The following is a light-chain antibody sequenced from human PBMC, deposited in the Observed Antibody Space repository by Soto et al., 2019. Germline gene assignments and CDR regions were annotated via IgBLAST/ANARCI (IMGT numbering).Light chain of an antibody. Sequence: EIVLTQSPATLSFSPGERATLSCRASQSVRSSLAWYQQKAGQAPRLLIYDTSKRATGIPDRFSGSGSGTDFTLTISRLEPADFAVYYCQQYQTSPRTFGQGTKVDIK. V-gene: IGKV3-11*01. J-gene: IGKJ1*01. CDR1: QSVRSS. CDR2: DTS. CDR3: QQYQTSPRT.